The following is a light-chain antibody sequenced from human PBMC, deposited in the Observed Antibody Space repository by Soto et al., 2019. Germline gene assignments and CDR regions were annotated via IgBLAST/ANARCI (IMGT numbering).Light chain of an antibody. CDR1: QSFSSN. CDR3: QEYSNWPSFT. Sequence: EIVMTQSPATLSVSPGERATLSCRASQSFSSNLAWYQQKPGQAPRLLIYGESTRATGIPDRFSGSGTGTDFTLTISSLESEDFAVYYCQEYSNWPSFTFGGGTKVDIX. CDR2: GES. V-gene: IGKV3-15*01. J-gene: IGKJ4*01.